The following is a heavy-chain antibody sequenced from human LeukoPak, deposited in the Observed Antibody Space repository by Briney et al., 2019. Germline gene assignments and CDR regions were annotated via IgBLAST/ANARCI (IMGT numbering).Heavy chain of an antibody. CDR3: ARDPSNYYMDV. CDR2: IWYDGSDK. CDR1: GFTFSSYG. V-gene: IGHV3-33*01. Sequence: GGSLGLSCAASGFTFSSYGMHWVRQAPGRGLEWVTVIWYDGSDKYYADSVKGRFTISRDNSKNTLYLQMNSLRAEDTAVYYCARDPSNYYMDVWGKGTTVTVSS. J-gene: IGHJ6*03.